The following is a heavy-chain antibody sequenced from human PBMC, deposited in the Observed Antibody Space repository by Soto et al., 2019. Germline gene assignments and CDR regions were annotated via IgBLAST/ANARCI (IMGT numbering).Heavy chain of an antibody. Sequence: QLQLQESGPGLVTPSETLSLTCTVSGGSISTSRYYWGWIRQPPGTGLEWIGRIFYSGTTYYNPSLKSRVAMSVDTSKNQFSLKMTSVTAADTAVYYCARQVGSGFWYFDLWGRGTLVTVSS. CDR3: ARQVGSGFWYFDL. CDR2: IFYSGTT. J-gene: IGHJ2*01. D-gene: IGHD3-10*01. V-gene: IGHV4-39*01. CDR1: GGSISTSRYY.